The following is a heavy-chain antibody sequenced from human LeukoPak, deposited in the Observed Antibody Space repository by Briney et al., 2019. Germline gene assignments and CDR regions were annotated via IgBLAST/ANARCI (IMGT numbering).Heavy chain of an antibody. D-gene: IGHD3-22*01. CDR1: GFTFSNYA. J-gene: IGHJ4*02. Sequence: GGSLRLSCGDSGFTFSNYAMSWVRQAPGKGLEWVSGISDSGSTAFYADSVKGRFTSSRDNSKNTLYLQMNSLRAEDTAVYYCARAYYDSSGYYDGYYFDYWGQGTLVTVSS. CDR2: ISDSGSTA. V-gene: IGHV3-23*01. CDR3: ARAYYDSSGYYDGYYFDY.